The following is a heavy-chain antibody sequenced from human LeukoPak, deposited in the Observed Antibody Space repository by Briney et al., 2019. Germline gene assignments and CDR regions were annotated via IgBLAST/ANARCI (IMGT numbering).Heavy chain of an antibody. CDR1: GFTFSIYG. J-gene: IGHJ5*02. CDR2: ISYDGSEK. CDR3: AKDGLRRSNWFDP. Sequence: GGSLRLSCAASGFTFSIYGTHWVRQAPGKGLEWVAVISYDGSEKHYTDSVQGRFTISRDNSKNTLYLQLNSLRAEDTAVYYCAKDGLRRSNWFDPWGQGTLVTVSS. V-gene: IGHV3-30*18.